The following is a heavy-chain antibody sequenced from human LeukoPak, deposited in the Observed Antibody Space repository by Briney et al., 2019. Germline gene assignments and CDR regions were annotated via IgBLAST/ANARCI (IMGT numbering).Heavy chain of an antibody. CDR3: AHSPGLYYDFWSGYTPRHQGSRRYGHFDY. Sequence: VSGPTLVNPTQTLTLTCTFSEFSLSTSGVGVGWIRQPSGKALEWLALIYWDDDKRYSPSLNSRLTITKGSSKNQVVLTMTNMDPMDTATYYCAHSPGLYYDFWSGYTPRHQGSRRYGHFDYWGQGTLVTVSS. D-gene: IGHD3-3*01. J-gene: IGHJ4*02. V-gene: IGHV2-5*02. CDR1: EFSLSTSGVG. CDR2: IYWDDDK.